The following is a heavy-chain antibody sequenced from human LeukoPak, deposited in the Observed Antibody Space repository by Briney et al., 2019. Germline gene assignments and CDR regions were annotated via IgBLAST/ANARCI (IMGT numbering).Heavy chain of an antibody. V-gene: IGHV4-59*01. CDR2: IYYSGST. CDR3: ARGSADRTAMVY. D-gene: IGHD5-18*01. Sequence: PSETLPLTCTVSGGSISSYYWSWIRQPPGKGLEWIGYIYYSGSTNYNPSLKSRVTISVDTSKNQFSLKLSSVTAADTAVYYCARGSADRTAMVYWGQGTLVTVSS. CDR1: GGSISSYY. J-gene: IGHJ4*02.